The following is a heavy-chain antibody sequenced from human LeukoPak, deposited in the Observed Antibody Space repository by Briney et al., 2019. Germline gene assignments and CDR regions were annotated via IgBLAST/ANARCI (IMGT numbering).Heavy chain of an antibody. D-gene: IGHD3-3*01. Sequence: SETLSLTCTVSGGSISSSSYYWGWIRQPPGKGLEWIGSIYYSGSTYYNPSLKSRVTISVDTSKNQFSLKLRSVTAADTAVYYCARHLSYDFFNYYYYMDVWGKGTTVNVSS. V-gene: IGHV4-39*01. J-gene: IGHJ6*03. CDR1: GGSISSSSYY. CDR3: ARHLSYDFFNYYYYMDV. CDR2: IYYSGST.